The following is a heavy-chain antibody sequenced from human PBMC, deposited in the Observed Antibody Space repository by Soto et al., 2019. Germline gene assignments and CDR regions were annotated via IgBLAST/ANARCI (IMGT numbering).Heavy chain of an antibody. CDR3: AREGEWELLGWFDP. D-gene: IGHD1-26*01. CDR2: ISAYNGNT. Sequence: QVQLVQSGAEVKKPGASVKVSCKASGYTFTSYGISWVRQAPGQGLEWMGWISAYNGNTNYAQKLQGRVTXSTSTXXSTADMELRSLRSDDTAVYYCAREGEWELLGWFDPWGQGTLVTVSS. V-gene: IGHV1-18*01. CDR1: GYTFTSYG. J-gene: IGHJ5*02.